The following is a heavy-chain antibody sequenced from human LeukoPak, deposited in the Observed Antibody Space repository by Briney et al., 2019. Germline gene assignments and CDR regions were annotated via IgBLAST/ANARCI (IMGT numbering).Heavy chain of an antibody. CDR1: YS. D-gene: IGHD6-13*01. V-gene: IGHV3-21*01. Sequence: YSMNWVRQAPGKGLEWVSSISSSSSYIYYADSVKGRFTISRDNAKNSLYLQMNSLRAEDTAVYSCARDLVDSSWYGGYYYYGMDVWGQGTTVTVSS. J-gene: IGHJ6*02. CDR2: ISSSSSYI. CDR3: ARDLVDSSWYGGYYYYGMDV.